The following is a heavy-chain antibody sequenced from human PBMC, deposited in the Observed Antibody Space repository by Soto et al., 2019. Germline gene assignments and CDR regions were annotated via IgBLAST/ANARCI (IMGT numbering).Heavy chain of an antibody. CDR1: GFSLSTGGVG. CDR3: AHSRCGGDCLQSYSSHYYYGMDV. J-gene: IGHJ6*02. Sequence: QITLKESGPSLVKPTQTLTLTCTFSGFSLSTGGVGVGWIRQPPGKALEWLALIYWDDDKRYSPSLRSRLTVTKDTSKNKVVLTMTNMDPVDTATYYCAHSRCGGDCLQSYSSHYYYGMDVWGQGTTVTVSS. V-gene: IGHV2-5*02. CDR2: IYWDDDK. D-gene: IGHD2-21*02.